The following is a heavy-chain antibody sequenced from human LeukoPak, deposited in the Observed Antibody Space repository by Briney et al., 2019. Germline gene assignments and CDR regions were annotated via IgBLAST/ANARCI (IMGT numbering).Heavy chain of an antibody. Sequence: GGSLRLSCAASGFTFNSYWMSWVRHAPEKGPEWLANIRQDGSDKQYVDSVKGRFTISRDNAKNSLYLQMNSLSAEDTAVYYCARHSRGSPIDDWGQGTLVTVSS. J-gene: IGHJ4*02. CDR2: IRQDGSDK. CDR3: ARHSRGSPIDD. CDR1: GFTFNSYW. D-gene: IGHD2-15*01. V-gene: IGHV3-7*01.